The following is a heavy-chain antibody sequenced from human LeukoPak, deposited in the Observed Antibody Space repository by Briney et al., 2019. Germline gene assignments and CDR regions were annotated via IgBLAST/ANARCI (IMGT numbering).Heavy chain of an antibody. CDR1: GFTFSSYG. CDR2: IRYDGSNK. CDR3: AKDEGELWFGEGTIDY. V-gene: IGHV3-30*02. D-gene: IGHD3-10*01. J-gene: IGHJ4*02. Sequence: PGGSLRLSCAASGFTFSSYGMHWVRQAPGKGLEWVAFIRYDGSNKYYADSVKGRFTISRDNSKNTLYLQMNSLRAEDTAVYYCAKDEGELWFGEGTIDYWGQGTLVTVSS.